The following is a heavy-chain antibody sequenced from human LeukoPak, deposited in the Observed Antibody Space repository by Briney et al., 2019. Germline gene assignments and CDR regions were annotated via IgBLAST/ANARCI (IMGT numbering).Heavy chain of an antibody. CDR3: ARARWSSTGWFLGY. V-gene: IGHV3-74*01. CDR2: VNPQGSGT. Sequence: PGGSLRLSCAASGFTFSSYWMHWVRQAPGKGLVWVSRVNPQGSGTSYTDSVKGRFTISRDNAKDALHLRMDNLRVEDTAVYYCARARWSSTGWFLGYWGQGSLVTVSS. J-gene: IGHJ4*02. D-gene: IGHD6-19*01. CDR1: GFTFSSYW.